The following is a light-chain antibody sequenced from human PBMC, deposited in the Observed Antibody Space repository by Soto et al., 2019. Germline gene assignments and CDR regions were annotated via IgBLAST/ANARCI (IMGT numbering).Light chain of an antibody. V-gene: IGKV3-20*01. J-gene: IGKJ4*01. CDR3: QQYGSSLLT. CDR1: QSVSSSY. Sequence: ETVLTQSPGTLSLSPGERATLSCRASQSVSSSYLAWYQQKPGQAPRLLIYGASSRATGIPDRFSGSGSGTDFTLTISRLEPEDFAVYYCQQYGSSLLTLGGGTKVEIK. CDR2: GAS.